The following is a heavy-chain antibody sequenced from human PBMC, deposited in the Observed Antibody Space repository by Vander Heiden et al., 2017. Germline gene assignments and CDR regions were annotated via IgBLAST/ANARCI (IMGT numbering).Heavy chain of an antibody. V-gene: IGHV3-23*01. CDR2: SSGSGGST. J-gene: IGHJ4*02. D-gene: IGHD3-22*01. Sequence: VQLLEYGEGLVQPWGSLILSCAASGVTFRSYAMNCVRLALGKGLEWVSASSGSGGSTYYAEYVKGRFTISRDNSKNTLYLQMNSLRAEDTAVYYCAKGNTYYYDSNYFDYWGQGTLVTVSS. CDR1: GVTFRSYA. CDR3: AKGNTYYYDSNYFDY.